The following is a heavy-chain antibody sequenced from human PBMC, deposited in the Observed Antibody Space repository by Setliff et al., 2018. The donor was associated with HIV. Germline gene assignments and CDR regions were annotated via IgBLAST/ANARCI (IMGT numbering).Heavy chain of an antibody. J-gene: IGHJ4*02. Sequence: SVKVSCKASGGTFSSYPISWVRQAPGQGLEWMGGIIPIFGTTHYAQRFQGRVTITIDTSASTAYMELSSLRSEDTAVYYCAREHDSLTGYSFDFWGQGTLVTVSS. V-gene: IGHV1-69*05. CDR1: GGTFSSYP. CDR2: IIPIFGTT. CDR3: AREHDSLTGYSFDF. D-gene: IGHD3-9*01.